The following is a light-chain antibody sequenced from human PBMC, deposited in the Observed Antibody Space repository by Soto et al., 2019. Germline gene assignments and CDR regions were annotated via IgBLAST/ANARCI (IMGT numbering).Light chain of an antibody. V-gene: IGKV1-5*03. Sequence: DIQMTQSPSTLSGSVGDRVTITCRASQTISSWLAWYQQKPGKAPKLLIYKASTLKSGVPSRFSGSGSGTEFTLTISSLQPDDIATYYCQQYDNLPPPITFGQGTRLEIK. CDR3: QQYDNLPPPIT. J-gene: IGKJ5*01. CDR2: KAS. CDR1: QTISSW.